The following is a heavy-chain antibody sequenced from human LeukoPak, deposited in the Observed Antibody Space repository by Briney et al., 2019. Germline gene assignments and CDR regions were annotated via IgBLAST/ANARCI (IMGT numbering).Heavy chain of an antibody. CDR1: GYTFSSYA. CDR3: ARQSRGFVFDY. D-gene: IGHD3-10*01. CDR2: ISYDGSNK. V-gene: IGHV3-30*04. Sequence: PGGSLRLSCAASGYTFSSYAMLWVRQAPARGLEWVAVISYDGSNKYYADSVKGRFTISRDNSKNTLYLQMNSLRAEDTAVYYCARQSRGFVFDYWGQGTLVTVSS. J-gene: IGHJ4*02.